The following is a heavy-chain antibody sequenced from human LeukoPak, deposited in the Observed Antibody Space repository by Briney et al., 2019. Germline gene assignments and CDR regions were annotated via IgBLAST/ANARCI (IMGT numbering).Heavy chain of an antibody. CDR1: GFTFKNAW. Sequence: GGSLRLSCAPSGFTFKNAWMNWVRQAPGKGTEWVGRIKSKASGGTIDYAAPVKGRSSISRDDSNKVLYLQMNSLKTEDTGVYYCTKDRPYSGSRNFDYWGQGTLVTVSS. CDR3: TKDRPYSGSRNFDY. D-gene: IGHD1-26*01. CDR2: IKSKASGGTI. V-gene: IGHV3-15*01. J-gene: IGHJ4*02.